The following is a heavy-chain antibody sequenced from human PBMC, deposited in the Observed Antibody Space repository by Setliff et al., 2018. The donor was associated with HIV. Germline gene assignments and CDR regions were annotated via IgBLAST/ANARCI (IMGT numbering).Heavy chain of an antibody. Sequence: SETLSLTCTVSGDSISSSTFYWGWIRQPPGKGLEWIGGIYYSGTTYYNPSLKSRVAISVDTSKNRFSLKLSSVTAADTVVYYCARPRLRGSGAFDIWGQGTMVTVSS. CDR3: ARPRLRGSGAFDI. J-gene: IGHJ3*02. CDR1: GDSISSSTFY. CDR2: IYYSGTT. D-gene: IGHD2-21*01. V-gene: IGHV4-39*01.